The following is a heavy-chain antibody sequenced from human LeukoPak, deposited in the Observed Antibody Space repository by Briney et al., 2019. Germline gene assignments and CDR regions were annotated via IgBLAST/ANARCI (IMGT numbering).Heavy chain of an antibody. V-gene: IGHV3-30*02. J-gene: IGHJ4*02. Sequence: GGSLRLSRATSGIIFSVYGMHGVRPAPRRGLEWMAFIRYDGSDKYYADSVKGRFTISRDNSKNTVYLQTNSLRAEDTAVYYCAKDQYSALYYFDYWGQGTLVTVSS. CDR1: GIIFSVYG. CDR3: AKDQYSALYYFDY. CDR2: IRYDGSDK. D-gene: IGHD4-11*01.